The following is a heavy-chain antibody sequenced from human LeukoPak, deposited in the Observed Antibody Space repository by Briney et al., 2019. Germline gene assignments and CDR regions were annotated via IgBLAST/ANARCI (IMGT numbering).Heavy chain of an antibody. CDR2: ISSNGAST. V-gene: IGHV3-23*01. D-gene: IGHD2-8*02. J-gene: IGHJ4*02. Sequence: GGSLRLSCAASGFIFSNYMMTWVRQAPGKGLEWVSTISSNGASTYYADSVKGRFAISRDNSKNTLYLQMSSLRAEDTAVYYCARYCTGSICYAGVDYWGQGTLVPVSS. CDR1: GFIFSNYM. CDR3: ARYCTGSICYAGVDY.